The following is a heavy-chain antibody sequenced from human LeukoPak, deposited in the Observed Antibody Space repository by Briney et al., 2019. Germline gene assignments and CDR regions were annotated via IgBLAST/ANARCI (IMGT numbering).Heavy chain of an antibody. J-gene: IGHJ4*02. D-gene: IGHD6-13*01. CDR3: ARGRYSSSWYYFDY. Sequence: PGGSLRLSCAASGFTFSDYYMSWIRRAPGKGLEWVSYISSSSSYTNCADSVKGRFTISRDNAKNSLYLQMNSLRAEDTAVYYCARGRYSSSWYYFDYWGQGTLVTVSS. CDR2: ISSSSSYT. V-gene: IGHV3-11*06. CDR1: GFTFSDYY.